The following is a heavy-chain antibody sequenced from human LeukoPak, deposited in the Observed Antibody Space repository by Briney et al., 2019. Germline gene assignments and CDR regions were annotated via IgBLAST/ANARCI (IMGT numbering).Heavy chain of an antibody. V-gene: IGHV4-4*07. J-gene: IGHJ4*02. CDR3: ARCQAYYFDC. CDR1: GGSISSYY. Sequence: SETLSLTCTVSGGSISSYYWSWIRQPAGKGLEWIGRIYTSGSTNYNPSLKSRVTMSVATSKNQFSLKLSCVTAADRAVYYCARCQAYYFDCWGQGTLVSVSS. CDR2: IYTSGST.